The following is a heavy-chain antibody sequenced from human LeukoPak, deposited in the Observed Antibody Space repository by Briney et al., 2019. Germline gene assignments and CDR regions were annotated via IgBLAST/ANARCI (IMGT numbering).Heavy chain of an antibody. J-gene: IGHJ4*02. CDR1: GGSVSSGSSY. V-gene: IGHV4-61*01. CDR2: IYYSGST. CDR3: ARGLVDSSGYYYVHFDY. D-gene: IGHD3-22*01. Sequence: SETLSLTRTVSGGSVSSGSSYWSWIRQPPGKGLEWIGYIYYSGSTNYNPSLKSRVAISEDTPRNQFSLKLSSVTAADTAVYYCARGLVDSSGYYYVHFDYWGQGTLVTVSS.